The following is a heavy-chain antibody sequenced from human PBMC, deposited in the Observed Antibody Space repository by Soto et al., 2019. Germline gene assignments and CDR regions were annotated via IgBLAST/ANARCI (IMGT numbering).Heavy chain of an antibody. J-gene: IGHJ6*02. CDR3: AREGDYYDILTGYLATPYYYGMDV. Sequence: SVKVSCTASGRTLSSDTIGWVRQAPGQGLEWMGRIIPILGIATYAQKFQGRVTMTRDTSTTTVYMELSSLRSEDTAVYYCAREGDYYDILTGYLATPYYYGMDVWGQGTTVTVSS. CDR1: GRTLSSDT. CDR2: IIPILGIA. D-gene: IGHD3-9*01. V-gene: IGHV1-69*04.